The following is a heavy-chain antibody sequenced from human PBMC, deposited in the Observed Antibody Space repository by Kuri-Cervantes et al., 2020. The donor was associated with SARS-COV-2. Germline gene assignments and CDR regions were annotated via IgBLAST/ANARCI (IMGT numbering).Heavy chain of an antibody. Sequence: SETLSLTCTVSGGSMSSDSYYWSWIRQPAGKGLEWIGRIYTSGTTYYNPSLKSRVTMSLDTSRNRFSLTLSSVTAADTAVYYCARAAPDIVVVPAAKYFDYWGQGTLVTVSS. CDR3: ARAAPDIVVVPAAKYFDY. CDR2: IYTSGTT. CDR1: GGSMSSDSYY. J-gene: IGHJ4*02. V-gene: IGHV4-61*02. D-gene: IGHD2-2*01.